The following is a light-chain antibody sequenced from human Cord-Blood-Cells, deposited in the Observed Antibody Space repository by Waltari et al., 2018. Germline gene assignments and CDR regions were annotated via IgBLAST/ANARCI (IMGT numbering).Light chain of an antibody. CDR3: QSYDSSNWV. J-gene: IGLJ3*02. Sequence: FMLTQPHSVTASPGKTVTVSCTRSSGSIPSNYVVWYQQRPGSSPTTVIYEDNQRPSGLPDRFSGSIDSSSNSASLTISGLKTEDEADYYCQSYDSSNWVFGGGTKLTVL. CDR1: SGSIPSNY. CDR2: EDN. V-gene: IGLV6-57*01.